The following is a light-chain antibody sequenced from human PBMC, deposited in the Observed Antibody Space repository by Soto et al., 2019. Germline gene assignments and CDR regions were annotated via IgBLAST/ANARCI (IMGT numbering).Light chain of an antibody. J-gene: IGKJ1*01. CDR2: GAS. Sequence: DIQMTQSPSSLSASVGDRVTITCRASQAITHFLAWYQQKPGKVPKLLIYGASILQSGVPNRFSGSGSGTDFTLTITSLQPEDVATYYCLKYNKDSPGTFGQGTKVEIK. CDR3: LKYNKDSPGT. V-gene: IGKV1-27*01. CDR1: QAITHF.